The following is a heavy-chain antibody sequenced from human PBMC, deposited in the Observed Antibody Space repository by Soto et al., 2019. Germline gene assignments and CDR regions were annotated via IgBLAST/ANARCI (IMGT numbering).Heavy chain of an antibody. Sequence: SVKVSCKASGGTFSSYAISWVRQAPGQGLEWMGGIIPIFGTANYAQKFQGRVTITADKSTSTAYMELSSLRSEDTAVYYCARSESSGWDFDYWGQGTLVTVSS. J-gene: IGHJ4*02. CDR2: IIPIFGTA. CDR3: ARSESSGWDFDY. D-gene: IGHD6-19*01. V-gene: IGHV1-69*06. CDR1: GGTFSSYA.